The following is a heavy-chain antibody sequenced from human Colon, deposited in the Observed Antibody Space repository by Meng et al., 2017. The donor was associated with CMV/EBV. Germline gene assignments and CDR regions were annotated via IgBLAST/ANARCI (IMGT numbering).Heavy chain of an antibody. CDR1: GFNFRDFA. D-gene: IGHD6-6*01. Sequence: GGSLRLSCAASGFNFRDFAMGWVRQAPGKGLEWVSAITGSGSSRYYADSVKGRFTISRDNSNNSIHLQMNTLRAEDTALYYCARDPSSSSGPDYFDYWGQGTLVTVSS. J-gene: IGHJ4*02. CDR2: ITGSGSSR. CDR3: ARDPSSSSGPDYFDY. V-gene: IGHV3-23*01.